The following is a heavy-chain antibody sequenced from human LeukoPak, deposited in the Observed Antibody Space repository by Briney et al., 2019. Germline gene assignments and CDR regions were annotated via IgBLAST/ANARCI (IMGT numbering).Heavy chain of an antibody. CDR3: ATGNWNDVKFDP. CDR1: GYTLTELS. D-gene: IGHD1-20*01. J-gene: IGHJ5*02. Sequence: GASVKVSCKVSGYTLTELSMHWVRQAPGKGLEWMGGFDPEDGETIYAQKFQGRVTMTEDTSTDTAYMELSSLRSKDTAVYYCATGNWNDVKFDPWGQGTLVTVSS. CDR2: FDPEDGET. V-gene: IGHV1-24*01.